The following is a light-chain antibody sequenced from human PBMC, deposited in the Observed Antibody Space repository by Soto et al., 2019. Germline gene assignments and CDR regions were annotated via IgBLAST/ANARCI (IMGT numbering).Light chain of an antibody. Sequence: EIVLTQSPATLSVSPGERATLSCRASQSVSSNLDWYQQKPGQAPRLLIYGASSRAPGIPARFSGSGSGTEITLTISSLQSEDFAVYYCQHYNNLPLTFGGGAKVEIK. CDR3: QHYNNLPLT. CDR2: GAS. CDR1: QSVSSN. J-gene: IGKJ4*01. V-gene: IGKV3-15*01.